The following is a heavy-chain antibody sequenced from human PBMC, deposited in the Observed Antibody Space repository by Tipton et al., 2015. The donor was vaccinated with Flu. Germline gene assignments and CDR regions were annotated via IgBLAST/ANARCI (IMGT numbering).Heavy chain of an antibody. CDR1: GFIFSNYA. CDR2: ISGGGENT. Sequence: SLRLSCAASGFIFSNYAINWVRQAPGKGLEWVSAISGGGENTYYADSVKGRFTISRDNSRNTVYLQLNSLRAEDTAIYYCAKDSHPFTVVIGKLDYWGQGTLVTVSS. CDR3: AKDSHPFTVVIGKLDY. V-gene: IGHV3-23*01. J-gene: IGHJ4*02. D-gene: IGHD3-22*01.